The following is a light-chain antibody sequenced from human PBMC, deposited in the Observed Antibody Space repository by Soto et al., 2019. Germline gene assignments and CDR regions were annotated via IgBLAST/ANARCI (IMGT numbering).Light chain of an antibody. CDR2: EVS. J-gene: IGLJ1*01. CDR1: SSEVGGYNY. V-gene: IGLV2-14*01. Sequence: QSALTQPASVSGSPGQSITISCTGTSSEVGGYNYVSWYQQHPGKAPKLMIYEVSNRPSGVSNRFSGSKSGNTASLTISGRQAEDEADYYCSSYTISSTYVFGTGTKLTVL. CDR3: SSYTISSTYV.